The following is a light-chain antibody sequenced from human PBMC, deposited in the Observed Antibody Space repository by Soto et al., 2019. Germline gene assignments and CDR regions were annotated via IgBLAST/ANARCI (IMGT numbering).Light chain of an antibody. CDR2: AAS. V-gene: IGKV1-27*01. CDR1: QGISTY. J-gene: IGKJ1*01. Sequence: DIQMTQSPSSLSTSVGDRVTITCRASQGISTYLAWYQQKPGRVPKLLIYAASTLQSGVPSRFSGSGSGTDFTLTISSLQPEDVATYYCQQYHIYSGTFGQGTKVDIK. CDR3: QQYHIYSGT.